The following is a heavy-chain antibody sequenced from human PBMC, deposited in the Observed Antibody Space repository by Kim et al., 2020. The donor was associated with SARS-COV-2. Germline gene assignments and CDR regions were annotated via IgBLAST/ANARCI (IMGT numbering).Heavy chain of an antibody. V-gene: IGHV3-74*01. CDR2: INSDGSST. Sequence: GGSLRLSCAASGFTFSSYWMHWVRQAPGKGLVWVSRINSDGSSTSYADSVKGRFTISRDNAKNTLYLQMNSLRAEDTAVYYCARVGAAAGFPFDYWGQGTLATVSS. D-gene: IGHD6-13*01. J-gene: IGHJ4*02. CDR1: GFTFSSYW. CDR3: ARVGAAAGFPFDY.